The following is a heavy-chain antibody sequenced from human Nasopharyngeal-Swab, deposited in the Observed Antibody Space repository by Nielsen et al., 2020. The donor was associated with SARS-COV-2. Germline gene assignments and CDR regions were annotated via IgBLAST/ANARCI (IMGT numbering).Heavy chain of an antibody. Sequence: LRLSCTVSAGSISSSNSYWGWIRQPPGKGLEWIGSVYYSGSTYYNPSLKSRLTISVDTSKNQFSLKLSSVAATDTAVYYCARHPRSCSSTSCYADWYFDLWGRGTLVTVSS. J-gene: IGHJ2*01. CDR3: ARHPRSCSSTSCYADWYFDL. D-gene: IGHD2-2*01. V-gene: IGHV4-39*01. CDR1: AGSISSSNSY. CDR2: VYYSGST.